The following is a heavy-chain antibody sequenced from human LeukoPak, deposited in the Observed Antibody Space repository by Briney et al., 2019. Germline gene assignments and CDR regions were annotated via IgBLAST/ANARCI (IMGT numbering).Heavy chain of an antibody. CDR1: GYTFTGYY. Sequence: ASVKVSCKASGYTFTGYYMHWVRQAPGQGLEWMGWINPNSGGTNYAQKFQGRVTMTRDTSISTAYMELSSLRSEDTAVYYCARARRYCSGGSCPYYFDYWGQGTLVTVSS. CDR2: INPNSGGT. J-gene: IGHJ4*02. CDR3: ARARRYCSGGSCPYYFDY. D-gene: IGHD2-15*01. V-gene: IGHV1-2*02.